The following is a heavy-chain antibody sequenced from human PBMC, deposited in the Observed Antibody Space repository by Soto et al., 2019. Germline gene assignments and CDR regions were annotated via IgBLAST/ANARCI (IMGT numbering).Heavy chain of an antibody. V-gene: IGHV1-18*01. CDR2: ISAYNGNT. D-gene: IGHD4-4*01. CDR3: ARDSSNSPARHGMDV. CDR1: GYTFTSYG. J-gene: IGHJ6*02. Sequence: ASVKVSCKASGYTFTSYGISWVRQAPGQGLEWMGWISAYNGNTNYARKLQGRVTMTTDTSTSTAYMELRSLRSDDTAVYYCARDSSNSPARHGMDVWGQGTTVTVSS.